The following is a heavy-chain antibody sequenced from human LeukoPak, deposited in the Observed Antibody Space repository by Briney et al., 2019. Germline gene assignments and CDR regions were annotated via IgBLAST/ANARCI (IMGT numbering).Heavy chain of an antibody. V-gene: IGHV1-2*02. CDR3: ARALELVATFDY. J-gene: IGHJ4*02. D-gene: IGHD5-12*01. CDR2: INPNSGGT. CDR1: GYTFTSYG. Sequence: ASVKVSCKASGYTFTSYGISWVRQAPGQGLEWMGWINPNSGGTNYAQKFQGRVTMTRDTSISIAYMELSRLRSDDTAVYYCARALELVATFDYWGQGTLVTVSS.